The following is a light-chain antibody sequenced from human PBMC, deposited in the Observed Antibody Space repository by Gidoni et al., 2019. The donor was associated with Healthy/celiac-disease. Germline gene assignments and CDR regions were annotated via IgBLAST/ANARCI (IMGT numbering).Light chain of an antibody. J-gene: IGKJ4*01. CDR3: QKYNSAFI. V-gene: IGKV1-27*01. Sequence: DIQMTQSPSSLSASVGDRVTITCRASQGISNYLAWYQQKPGKVPKLLIYAASTLQSGVPSRFSGSGSGTDFTLTISSLQPEDVATYYCQKYNSAFIFGGGTKVEIK. CDR1: QGISNY. CDR2: AAS.